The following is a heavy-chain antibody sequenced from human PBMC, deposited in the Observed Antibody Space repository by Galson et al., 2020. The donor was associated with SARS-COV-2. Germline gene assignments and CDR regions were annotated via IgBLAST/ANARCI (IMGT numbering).Heavy chain of an antibody. CDR2: ISGSGGST. Sequence: GESLKISCAASGFTFSSYAMSWVRQAPGKGLEWVSAISGSGGSTYYADSVKGRFTISRDNSKNTLYLQMNSLRAEDTAVYYCAKDLRDSSGWGNSAGGFDYWGQGTLVTVSS. CDR3: AKDLRDSSGWGNSAGGFDY. J-gene: IGHJ4*02. CDR1: GFTFSSYA. V-gene: IGHV3-23*01. D-gene: IGHD6-19*01.